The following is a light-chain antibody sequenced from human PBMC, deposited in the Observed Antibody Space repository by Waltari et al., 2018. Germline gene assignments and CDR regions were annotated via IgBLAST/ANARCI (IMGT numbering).Light chain of an antibody. V-gene: IGKV1-39*01. J-gene: IGKJ2*01. CDR3: QQTYKTPHT. CDR2: GAS. CDR1: QNNNNY. Sequence: DIQMTQSPSSLSASVGDRVIIICRASQNNNNYLNWDQQKLGKGPELLIYGASSLRSGVPSRFSGSGSGTDFSLTISCLQPEDFATYFCQQTYKTPHTFGQGTKLEIK.